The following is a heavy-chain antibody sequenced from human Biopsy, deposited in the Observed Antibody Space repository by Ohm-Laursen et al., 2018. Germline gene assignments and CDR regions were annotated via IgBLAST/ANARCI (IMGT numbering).Heavy chain of an antibody. CDR2: ISSGSSPI. CDR3: ARGRTGG. J-gene: IGHJ4*02. Sequence: SLRLSCTASGFTFSSYSMSWVRQALGKGLEWVSFISSGSSPIYCADSVKGRFTISRDDAKNSLYLQMNSLRAEDTAVYYCARGRTGGWGQGTLVTVSS. V-gene: IGHV3-48*01. CDR1: GFTFSSYS. D-gene: IGHD1/OR15-1a*01.